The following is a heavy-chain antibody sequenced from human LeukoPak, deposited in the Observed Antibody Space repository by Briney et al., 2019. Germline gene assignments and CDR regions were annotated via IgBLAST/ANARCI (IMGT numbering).Heavy chain of an antibody. D-gene: IGHD1-26*01. V-gene: IGHV4-39*01. CDR3: ARGVGI. CDR1: GGSISSSSYY. J-gene: IGHJ3*02. CDR2: IYYSGST. Sequence: SETLSLTCTVSGGSISSSSYYWGWIRQPPGKGLEWIGNIYYSGSTYYNPPLKSRVTISVDTSKNQFSLKLSSVTAADTAVYYCARGVGIWGQGTMVTVSS.